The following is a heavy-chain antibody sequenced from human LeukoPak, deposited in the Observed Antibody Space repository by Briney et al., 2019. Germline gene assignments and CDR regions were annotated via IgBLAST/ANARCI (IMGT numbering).Heavy chain of an antibody. V-gene: IGHV5-51*01. D-gene: IGHD3-22*01. CDR3: ARLYYYDSSGYCYKAFDI. J-gene: IGHJ3*02. Sequence: GESLQISCKGSGYSFTSYWIGWVRQMPGKGLEWMGIIYPGDSDTRYSPSFQGQVTISADKSISTAYLQWSSLKASDTAMYYCARLYYYDSSGYCYKAFDIWGQGTMVTVSS. CDR1: GYSFTSYW. CDR2: IYPGDSDT.